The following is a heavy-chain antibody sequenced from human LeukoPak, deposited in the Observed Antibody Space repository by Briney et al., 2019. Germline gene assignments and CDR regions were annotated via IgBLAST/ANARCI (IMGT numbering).Heavy chain of an antibody. D-gene: IGHD3-16*01. CDR3: ARVKDPGGYYYYYYMDV. Sequence: SETLSLTCTVSGGSISSSSYYWGWIRQPPGKGLEWIVSIYYSGSTYYNPSLKSRVTISVDTSKNQFSLKLSSVTAADTAVYYCARVKDPGGYYYYYYMDVWGKGTTVTVSS. CDR2: IYYSGST. J-gene: IGHJ6*03. CDR1: GGSISSSSYY. V-gene: IGHV4-39*07.